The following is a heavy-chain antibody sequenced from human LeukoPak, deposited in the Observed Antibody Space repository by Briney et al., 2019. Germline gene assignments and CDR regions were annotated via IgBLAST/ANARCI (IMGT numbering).Heavy chain of an antibody. D-gene: IGHD3-16*02. CDR2: VIPIFGTA. CDR3: ARAPTSTVIYGMDV. Sequence: SVKVSCKASGYTFTSYGISWVRQAPGQGLEWMGGVIPIFGTANYAQKFQGRVTITADESTSTAYMELSSLRSEDTAVYYCARAPTSTVIYGMDVWGQGTTVTVSS. J-gene: IGHJ6*02. V-gene: IGHV1-69*13. CDR1: GYTFTSYG.